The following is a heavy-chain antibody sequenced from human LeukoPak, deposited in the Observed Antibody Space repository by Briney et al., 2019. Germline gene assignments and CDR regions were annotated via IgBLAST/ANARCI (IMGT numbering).Heavy chain of an antibody. D-gene: IGHD3-9*01. V-gene: IGHV3-21*04. CDR3: AKWGDYDILTGYYVPDY. CDR1: GFTFSNYD. J-gene: IGHJ4*02. CDR2: ISSSTTYI. Sequence: GGSLRLSCAASGFTFSNYDMNWVRQAPGKGLEWVSSISSSTTYIYYADSVKGRFTISRDNSKNTLYLQVNSLRAEDTAVYYCAKWGDYDILTGYYVPDYWGQGTLVTVSS.